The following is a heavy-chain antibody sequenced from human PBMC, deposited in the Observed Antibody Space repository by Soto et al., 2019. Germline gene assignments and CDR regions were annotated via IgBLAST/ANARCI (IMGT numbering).Heavy chain of an antibody. Sequence: EVQLLESGGGLVQPGGSLRLSCAASGFTFSSYAMSWVRQAPGKGLEWVSAISGSGGSTYYADSVKGRFTISRDNSKNTLYLQMNSLRAEDRAVYYCAKGFGEHYYYCMDVWGKGSTVTVFS. CDR3: AKGFGEHYYYCMDV. D-gene: IGHD3-10*01. CDR1: GFTFSSYA. V-gene: IGHV3-23*01. J-gene: IGHJ6*03. CDR2: ISGSGGST.